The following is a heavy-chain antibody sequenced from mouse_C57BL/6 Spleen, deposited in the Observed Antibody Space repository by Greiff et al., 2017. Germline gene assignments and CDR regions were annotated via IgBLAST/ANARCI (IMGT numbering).Heavy chain of an antibody. CDR2: ISSGSSTI. D-gene: IGHD4-1*01. CDR3: ARGWDPIFDY. J-gene: IGHJ2*01. Sequence: EVKLVESGGGLVKPGGSLKLSCAASGFTFSDYGMHWVRQAPEKGLEWVAYISSGSSTIYYADTVKGRFTISRDNAKNTLFLQMTSLRSEDTAMYYCARGWDPIFDYWGQGTTLTVSS. V-gene: IGHV5-17*01. CDR1: GFTFSDYG.